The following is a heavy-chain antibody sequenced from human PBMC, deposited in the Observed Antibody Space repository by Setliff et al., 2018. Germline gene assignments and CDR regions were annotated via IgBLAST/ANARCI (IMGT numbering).Heavy chain of an antibody. Sequence: SVKVSCKASGYTFTGYYIHWVRQAPGQGLEWMGGTIPMFGTTEYAQKFQGRLTIITDESTNTAFMQLSSLRSDDTAVYYCVREGVDRRSSTDYRYYMDVWGKGTTVTVSS. CDR2: TIPMFGTT. CDR1: GYTFTGYY. CDR3: VREGVDRRSSTDYRYYMDV. D-gene: IGHD6-6*01. V-gene: IGHV1-69*05. J-gene: IGHJ6*03.